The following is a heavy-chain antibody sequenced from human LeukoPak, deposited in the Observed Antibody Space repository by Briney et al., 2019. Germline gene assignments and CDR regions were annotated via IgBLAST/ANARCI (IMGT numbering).Heavy chain of an antibody. Sequence: GGSLRLSCAASGFTFSTYWMSWVRQAPGKGLEWVANIKQDGSEKYYVDSVKGRFTISRDNAKNSLYLQMNSLRVEDTAVYYCARSPDILTGHDPLDYWGQGTLVTVSS. V-gene: IGHV3-7*01. CDR1: GFTFSTYW. J-gene: IGHJ4*02. CDR3: ARSPDILTGHDPLDY. CDR2: IKQDGSEK. D-gene: IGHD3-9*01.